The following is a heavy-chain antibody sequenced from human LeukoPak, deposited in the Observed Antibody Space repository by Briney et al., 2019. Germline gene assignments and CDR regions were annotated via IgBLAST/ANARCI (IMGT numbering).Heavy chain of an antibody. V-gene: IGHV4-59*12. D-gene: IGHD3-9*01. J-gene: IGHJ6*02. Sequence: SETLSLTCTVSGGSISSYYWSWIRQPPGKGLEWIGYIYYSGSTYYNPSLKSRVTISVDTSKNQFSLKLSSVTAADTAVYYCAGKASGYYDILTGYNYYGMDVWGQGTTVTVSS. CDR2: IYYSGST. CDR1: GGSISSYY. CDR3: AGKASGYYDILTGYNYYGMDV.